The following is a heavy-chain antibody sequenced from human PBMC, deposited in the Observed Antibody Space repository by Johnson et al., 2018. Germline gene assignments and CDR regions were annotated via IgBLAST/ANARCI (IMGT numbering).Heavy chain of an antibody. V-gene: IGHV3-30*18. D-gene: IGHD3-22*01. CDR1: GFTFSSYG. CDR3: AKATSSGYYYYYYGMDV. J-gene: IGHJ6*02. CDR2: ISYDGSNK. Sequence: VQLVESGGGVVQPGRSLXLSCAASGFTFSSYGMHWVRQAPGKGLEWVAVISYDGSNKYYADSVKGRFTISRDNSKNTLYLQMNSLRAEDTAVYYCAKATSSGYYYYYYGMDVWGQGTTVTVSS.